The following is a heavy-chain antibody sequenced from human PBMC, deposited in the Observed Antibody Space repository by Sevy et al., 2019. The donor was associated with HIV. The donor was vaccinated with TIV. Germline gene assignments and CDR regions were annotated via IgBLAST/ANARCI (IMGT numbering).Heavy chain of an antibody. J-gene: IGHJ5*02. CDR2: FDPQNDET. D-gene: IGHD2-15*01. CDR1: GYTLTKLS. CDR3: ATVGLGYYSGGRYYQGDWFDP. V-gene: IGHV1-24*01. Sequence: ASVKVSCKVSGYTLTKLSMHWVRQAPGKGLEWMGSFDPQNDETIYAQKFQGRVTMTEDTSTDTGYMELSSLTSEDTAMYYCATVGLGYYSGGRYYQGDWFDPWGQGTLVTVSS.